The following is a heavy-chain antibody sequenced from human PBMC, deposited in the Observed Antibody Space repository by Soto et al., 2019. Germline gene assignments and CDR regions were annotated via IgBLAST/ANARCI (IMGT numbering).Heavy chain of an antibody. CDR1: GDSVSSHY. CDR3: AREPLAHSYFDC. J-gene: IGHJ4*02. V-gene: IGHV4-4*07. Sequence: SETLSLTCTVSGDSVSSHYWSWIRQPAGKGLEWLGRLYNDERTNYNPSLKSRVTMSMDTSKNQFSLKLTSVTAADSAVYFCAREPLAHSYFDCWGQGILVTVS. CDR2: LYNDERT.